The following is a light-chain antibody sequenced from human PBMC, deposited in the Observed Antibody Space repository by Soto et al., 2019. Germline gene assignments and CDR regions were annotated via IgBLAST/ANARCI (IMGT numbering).Light chain of an antibody. J-gene: IGKJ4*01. CDR1: QDISNR. CDR3: QRLDSYPVT. V-gene: IGKV1-17*01. Sequence: DIQMTQSPSSLSASVGDRITITCQASQDISNRLNWYHQKPGKAPNLLIYESSLLQSGVPSRFSGSGSGTEFTLTISSLQPEDFATYYCQRLDSYPVTFGGGTTGDIK. CDR2: ESS.